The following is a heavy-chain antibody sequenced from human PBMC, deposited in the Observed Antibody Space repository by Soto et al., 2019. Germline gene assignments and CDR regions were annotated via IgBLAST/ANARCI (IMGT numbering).Heavy chain of an antibody. D-gene: IGHD6-13*01. Sequence: PSQTLSLTCPLSAGSISSGDYYWSWIRQPPGKGLEWIGYSYYSGSTYYNPSLKSRVTISVDTSKNQFSLKLSSVTSADTAVYYCARGYGSSWYPLNYVDYWGQGTLVTVSS. CDR1: AGSISSGDYY. CDR3: ARGYGSSWYPLNYVDY. CDR2: SYYSGST. J-gene: IGHJ4*02. V-gene: IGHV4-30-4*01.